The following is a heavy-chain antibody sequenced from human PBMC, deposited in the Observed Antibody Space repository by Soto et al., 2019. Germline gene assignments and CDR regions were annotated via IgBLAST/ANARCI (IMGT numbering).Heavy chain of an antibody. V-gene: IGHV3-48*01. CDR3: GRDLSWVSNWYYHMDV. Sequence: EVQLVESGGGLVQPGGSLRLSCATSGFILSDCAMNWVRQAPGKGLEWVSYISSSSSVIDYADSVKGRFTVSRDNARNSLSLKINSLRAEDMAVYYCGRDLSWVSNWYYHMDVWGKGPTVPASS. D-gene: IGHD7-27*01. CDR2: ISSSSSVI. CDR1: GFILSDCA. J-gene: IGHJ6*03.